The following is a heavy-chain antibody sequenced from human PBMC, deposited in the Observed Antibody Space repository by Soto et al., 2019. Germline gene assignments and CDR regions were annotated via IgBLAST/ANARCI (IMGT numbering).Heavy chain of an antibody. CDR1: GYTFTGYY. CDR2: INPNSGGT. CDR3: ARDRGGGGDY. Sequence: QVQLVQSGAEVKKPGASVKVSCKASGYTFTGYYMHWVRQAPGQGLEWMGWINPNSGGTNYAQKFQGRVTMTRDTSNSTAYMELRRRRSDAAAVYYCARDRGGGGDYWGQGTLVTVSS. V-gene: IGHV1-2*02. J-gene: IGHJ4*02. D-gene: IGHD3-16*01.